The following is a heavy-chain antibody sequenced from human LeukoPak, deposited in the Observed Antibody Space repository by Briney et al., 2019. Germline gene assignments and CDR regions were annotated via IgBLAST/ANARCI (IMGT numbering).Heavy chain of an antibody. D-gene: IGHD6-6*01. V-gene: IGHV4-30-2*01. CDR1: GGSISSGGYY. CDR3: ARNIAARPGWFDP. J-gene: IGHJ5*02. CDR2: IYHSGST. Sequence: SETLSLTCTVSGGSISSGGYYWSWIRQPPGKGLEWIGYIYHSGSTYYNPSLKSRVTISVDRSKNQFSLKLSSVTAADTAVYYCARNIAARPGWFDPWGQGTLVTVSS.